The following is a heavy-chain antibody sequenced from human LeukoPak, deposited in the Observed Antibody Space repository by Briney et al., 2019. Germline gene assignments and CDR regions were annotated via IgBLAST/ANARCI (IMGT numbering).Heavy chain of an antibody. CDR1: GGSFSGYY. CDR3: AKEDYYGSGILISTVSY. Sequence: SETLSLTCAVYGGSFSGYYWSWIRQPPGKGLEWIGEINHSGSTNYNPSLKSRVTISVDTSKNQFSLKLSSVTAADTAVYYCAKEDYYGSGILISTVSYWGQGTLVTVSS. V-gene: IGHV4-34*01. D-gene: IGHD3-10*01. CDR2: INHSGST. J-gene: IGHJ4*02.